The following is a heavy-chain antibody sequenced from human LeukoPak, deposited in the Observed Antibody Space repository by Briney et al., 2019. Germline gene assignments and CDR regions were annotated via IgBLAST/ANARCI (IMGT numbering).Heavy chain of an antibody. Sequence: GGSLRLSCAASGFTFSSYGMHWVRQAPGKGLEWVAFIRYDGSNKYYADSVKGRFTISRDNSKNTLYLQMNSLTAEDTAVYYCTREGTSSGHCGNFDIWGQGTLVTVSS. CDR1: GFTFSSYG. V-gene: IGHV3-30*02. D-gene: IGHD6-19*01. CDR3: TREGTSSGHCGNFDI. J-gene: IGHJ4*02. CDR2: IRYDGSNK.